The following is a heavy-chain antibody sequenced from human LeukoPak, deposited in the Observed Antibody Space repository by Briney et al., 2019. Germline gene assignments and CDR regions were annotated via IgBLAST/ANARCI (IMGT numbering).Heavy chain of an antibody. J-gene: IGHJ4*02. CDR3: ARDRWGSGSYYAPFDY. CDR2: IYTSGST. D-gene: IGHD3-10*01. CDR1: GGSISSGSYY. Sequence: PSETLSLTCTVSGGSISSGSYYWSWIRQPAGKGLEWIGRIYTSGSTNYNPSLKSRVTISVDTSKNQFSLKLSSVTAADTAVYYCARDRWGSGSYYAPFDYWGQGTLVTVSS. V-gene: IGHV4-61*02.